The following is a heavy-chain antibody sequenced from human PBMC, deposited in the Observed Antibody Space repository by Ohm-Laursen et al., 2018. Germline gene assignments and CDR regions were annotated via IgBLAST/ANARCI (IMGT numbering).Heavy chain of an antibody. Sequence: GSLRLSCAASRFTFSSYTMNWVRQAPGKGLEWVGRTRNKANSYTTEYAASVKGRFTISRDASTNSLYLQMNSLKTEDTAVYYCVRYDHSGYSVDYWGQGTLVTVSS. CDR2: TRNKANSYTT. CDR1: RFTFSSYT. CDR3: VRYDHSGYSVDY. D-gene: IGHD3-22*01. V-gene: IGHV3-72*01. J-gene: IGHJ4*02.